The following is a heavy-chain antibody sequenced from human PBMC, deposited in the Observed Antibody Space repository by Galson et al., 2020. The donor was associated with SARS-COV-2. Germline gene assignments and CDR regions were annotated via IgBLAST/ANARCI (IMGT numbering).Heavy chain of an antibody. Sequence: ASVKVSCKASGYTFTDYYIHWVRQAPGHGLEWMGWINPKSGGTNYAQKFEGRVTMTRDTSITTAYMELSRLRADDTAVYYCARLRYYDVLTGYIVDVWGQGTMVTGSS. V-gene: IGHV1-2*02. CDR2: INPKSGGT. CDR3: ARLRYYDVLTGYIVDV. CDR1: GYTFTDYY. J-gene: IGHJ6*02. D-gene: IGHD3-9*01.